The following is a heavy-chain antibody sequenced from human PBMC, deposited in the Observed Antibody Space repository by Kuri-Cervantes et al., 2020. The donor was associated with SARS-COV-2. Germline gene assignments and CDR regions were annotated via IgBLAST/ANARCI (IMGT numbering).Heavy chain of an antibody. J-gene: IGHJ4*02. CDR3: ARDLWNTARGVYDY. CDR1: GGSFSGYY. V-gene: IGHV4-34*01. D-gene: IGHD5-18*01. CDR2: INHSGST. Sequence: GSLRLSCAVYGGSFSGYYWSWIRQPPGKGLEWIGEINHSGSTNYNPSLKSRVTISVDTSKNQFSLKLSSVTAADTAVYYCARDLWNTARGVYDYWGQGTLVTVSS.